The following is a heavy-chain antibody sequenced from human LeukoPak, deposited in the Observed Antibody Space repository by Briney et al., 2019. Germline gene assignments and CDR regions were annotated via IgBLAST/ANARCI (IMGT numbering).Heavy chain of an antibody. Sequence: PGGSLRLSCAASGFTFSSYAMSWVRQAPGKGLEWVSGISGSGGSTYYADSVKGRFTISRDNSKNTLFLQLNSLRAEDTAVYYCAKDVRQWPYYFDYWGQGTLVTVSS. V-gene: IGHV3-23*01. J-gene: IGHJ4*02. CDR3: AKDVRQWPYYFDY. CDR1: GFTFSSYA. CDR2: ISGSGGST. D-gene: IGHD6-19*01.